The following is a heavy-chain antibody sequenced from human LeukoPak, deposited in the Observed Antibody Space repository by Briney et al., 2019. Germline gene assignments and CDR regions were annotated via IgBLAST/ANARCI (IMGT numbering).Heavy chain of an antibody. J-gene: IGHJ4*02. D-gene: IGHD2-2*01. CDR2: IIAIFGTA. Sequence: SVKVSCEASGGTFIRYAIRWVRQGSGEGGERMGGIIAIFGTAKYAQKFQGGDTITADETTSTAHMDLSSLTSEDTAVYYCARDGQYQLLFLWGQGTLVTVSS. V-gene: IGHV1-69*13. CDR3: ARDGQYQLLFL. CDR1: GGTFIRYA.